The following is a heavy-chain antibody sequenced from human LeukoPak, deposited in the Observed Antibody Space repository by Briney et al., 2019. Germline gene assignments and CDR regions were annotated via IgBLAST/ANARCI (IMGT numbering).Heavy chain of an antibody. V-gene: IGHV1-2*02. D-gene: IGHD3-22*01. CDR2: INPNSGGT. Sequence: ASLKVSCKTSGYTFTGYYMHWVRQAPGQGLEWMGWINPNSGGTNYAQKFQGRVTMTRDTSISTAYMELSRLRSDDTAVYYCAREMDDSSGYYSKYFDYWGQGTLVTVSS. CDR3: AREMDDSSGYYSKYFDY. J-gene: IGHJ4*02. CDR1: GYTFTGYY.